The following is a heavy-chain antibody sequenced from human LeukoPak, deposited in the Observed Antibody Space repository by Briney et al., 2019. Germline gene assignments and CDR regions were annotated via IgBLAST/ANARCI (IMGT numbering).Heavy chain of an antibody. CDR3: ASGNTGYDRDSFDI. CDR1: GGSISSGGYS. CDR2: IYHSGST. V-gene: IGHV4-30-2*01. J-gene: IGHJ3*02. D-gene: IGHD5-12*01. Sequence: SQTLSLTCAVSGGSISSGGYSWSWVRQPPGEGLEWVGYIYHSGSTYYNPSLQSRVTISLDGSKNQFSLKLRSMTAADTAVYYCASGNTGYDRDSFDIWGQGTMVTVSS.